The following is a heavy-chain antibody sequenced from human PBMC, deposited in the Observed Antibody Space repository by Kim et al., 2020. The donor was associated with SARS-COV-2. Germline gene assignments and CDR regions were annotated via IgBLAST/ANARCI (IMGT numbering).Heavy chain of an antibody. J-gene: IGHJ6*02. CDR2: TYYRSKWSN. Sequence: SQTLSLTSAISGDSVSSNSAACHWIRQSPSRGLEWLGRTYYRSKWSNDYRVSVKSRITINPDTSKSQFSLQLNSVTPEDTAVYYCATGISGMDVWGQGTTVTFSS. CDR1: GDSVSSNSAA. D-gene: IGHD5-12*01. CDR3: ATGISGMDV. V-gene: IGHV6-1*01.